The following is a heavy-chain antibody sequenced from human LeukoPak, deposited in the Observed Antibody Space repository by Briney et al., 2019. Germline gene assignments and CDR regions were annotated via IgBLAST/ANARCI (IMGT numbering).Heavy chain of an antibody. CDR1: GFTFSKYG. D-gene: IGHD6-6*01. V-gene: IGHV3-21*01. CDR2: ISSSSSYI. J-gene: IGHJ4*02. CDR3: ARDTSIAARKNKIDY. Sequence: GGSLRLSCAASGFTFSKYGMNWVRQAPGKGLEWVSSISSSSSYIYYADSVKGRFTISRDNAKNSLYLQMNSLRAEDTAVYYCARDTSIAARKNKIDYWGQGTLVTVSS.